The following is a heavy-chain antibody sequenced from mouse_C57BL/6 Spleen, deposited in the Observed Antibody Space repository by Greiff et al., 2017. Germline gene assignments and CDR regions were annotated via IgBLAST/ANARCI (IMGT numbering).Heavy chain of an antibody. CDR2: SRNKANDYTT. J-gene: IGHJ1*03. D-gene: IGHD1-1*01. Sequence: DVKLVESGGGLVQSGRSLRLSCATSGFTFSDFYMEWVRQAPGKGLEWIAASRNKANDYTTEYSASVKGRFIVSRDTSQSILYLQMNALRAEDTAIYYCARAIYYYGSGYFDVWGTGTTVTVSS. V-gene: IGHV7-1*01. CDR1: GFTFSDFY. CDR3: ARAIYYYGSGYFDV.